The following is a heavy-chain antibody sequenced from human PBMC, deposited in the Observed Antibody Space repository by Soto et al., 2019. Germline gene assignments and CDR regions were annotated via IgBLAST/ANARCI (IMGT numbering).Heavy chain of an antibody. J-gene: IGHJ6*03. CDR2: INHSGST. CDR1: GGSFSGYY. CDR3: AREGHYDYIWGSYRSGAGYYYMDV. V-gene: IGHV4-34*01. D-gene: IGHD3-16*02. Sequence: SETLSLTCAVYGGSFSGYYWSWIRQPPGKGLEWIGEINHSGSTNYNPSLKSRVTISVDTSKNQFSLKLSSVTAADTAVYYCAREGHYDYIWGSYRSGAGYYYMDVWGKGTTVTVSS.